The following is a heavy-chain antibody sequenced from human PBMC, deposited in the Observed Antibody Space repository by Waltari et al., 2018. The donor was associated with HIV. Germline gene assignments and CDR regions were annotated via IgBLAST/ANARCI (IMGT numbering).Heavy chain of an antibody. D-gene: IGHD2-15*01. V-gene: IGHV5-51*01. Sequence: EVQLVQSGAEVKKPGASLEISCQGSGYSFSTYWIGWVRQLPGKGLEWMGISYPYDSAIKNSLSFQGQVGISVDNSVNTVYLQWNFVKASDTAIDYCARLGGGHCAATSCPRPFDVWSQGTMVTVSS. CDR1: GYSFSTYW. CDR2: SYPYDSAI. CDR3: ARLGGGHCAATSCPRPFDV. J-gene: IGHJ3*01.